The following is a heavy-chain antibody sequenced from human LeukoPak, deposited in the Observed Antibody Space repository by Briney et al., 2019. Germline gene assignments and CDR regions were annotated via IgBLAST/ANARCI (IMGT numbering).Heavy chain of an antibody. Sequence: PGGSLRLSCAASGFSFNSYAMHWVRQAPGKGLEGVAVTSSDGSDKYYGDSVKGRLTISRDNSMNTLYLQMNSLRVEDTAVYYCAKDVGRVAAALYYWGEGTPVTVSS. J-gene: IGHJ4*02. CDR2: TSSDGSDK. D-gene: IGHD6-13*01. V-gene: IGHV3-30*18. CDR3: AKDVGRVAAALYY. CDR1: GFSFNSYA.